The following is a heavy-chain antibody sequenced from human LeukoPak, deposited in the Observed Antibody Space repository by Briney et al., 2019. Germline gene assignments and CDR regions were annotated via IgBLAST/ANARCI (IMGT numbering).Heavy chain of an antibody. CDR3: ARNGGNSDYDY. CDR1: GGSISSSSSVC. Sequence: SETLSLTCAVSGGSISSSSSVCWTWVRQPPGEGLEWIGEIYHNGATNYNPSLKSRVTVLLDKSKNQFSLKLNSVTAADTALYYCARNGGNSDYDYWSQGTLVTVS. D-gene: IGHD4-23*01. CDR2: IYHNGAT. J-gene: IGHJ4*02. V-gene: IGHV4-4*02.